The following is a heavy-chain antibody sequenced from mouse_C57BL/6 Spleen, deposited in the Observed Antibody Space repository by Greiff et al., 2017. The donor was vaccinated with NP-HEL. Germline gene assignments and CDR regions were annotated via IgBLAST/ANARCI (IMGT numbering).Heavy chain of an antibody. CDR3: ARELRIF. V-gene: IGHV1-69*01. Sequence: QVQLQQPGAELVMPGASVKLSCKASGYTFTSYWMHWVKQRPGQGLEWIGEIDPSDSYTNYNQKFKGKSTLTVDKSSSTAYMQLSSLTSEDSTVYYCARELRIFWGQGTSVTVSS. D-gene: IGHD1-1*01. CDR2: IDPSDSYT. CDR1: GYTFTSYW. J-gene: IGHJ4*01.